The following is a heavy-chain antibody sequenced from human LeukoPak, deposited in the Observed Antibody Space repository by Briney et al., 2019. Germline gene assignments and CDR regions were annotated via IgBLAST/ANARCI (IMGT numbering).Heavy chain of an antibody. J-gene: IGHJ6*04. CDR2: IKQDGSEK. Sequence: GGSLRLSCAASGFTFSSYSMNWVRQAPGKGLEWVANIKQDGSEKYYVDSVKGRFTISRDNAKNSLYPQMNSLRAEDTAVYYCAELGITMIGGVWGKGTTVTISS. CDR1: GFTFSSYS. D-gene: IGHD3-10*02. V-gene: IGHV3-7*01. CDR3: AELGITMIGGV.